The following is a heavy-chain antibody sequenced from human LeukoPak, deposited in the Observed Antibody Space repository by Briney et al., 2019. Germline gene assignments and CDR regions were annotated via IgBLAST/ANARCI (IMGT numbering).Heavy chain of an antibody. CDR2: INWNGGRT. CDR3: ARAHNSGAFHALDS. J-gene: IGHJ5*01. CDR1: GFTFEDHG. D-gene: IGHD2-15*01. V-gene: IGHV3-20*04. Sequence: GGSLRLSCTASGFTFEDHGMSWVRQGPGRGLEWVCGINWNGGRTGYVDSVKGRFTISRDNGKNFLYLQLDSLRADDMAFYYFARAHNSGAFHALDSWGHGLLFTVSS.